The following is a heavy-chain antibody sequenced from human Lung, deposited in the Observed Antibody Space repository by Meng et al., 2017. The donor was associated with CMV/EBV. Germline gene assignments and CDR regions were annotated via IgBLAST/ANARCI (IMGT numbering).Heavy chain of an antibody. D-gene: IGHD6-6*01. CDR3: GRGRASFYFDF. Sequence: QVQFVQSGAEVKKPGASVRISCKASGFTFSNYAIYWVRQAPGQSLEWLGWIHAGSGDTKFSQTFQGRLTFDRDTSADAVYMELSSLTSGDRAVYYCGRGRASFYFDFLGQGTLVTVSS. CDR2: IHAGSGDT. V-gene: IGHV1-3*01. CDR1: GFTFSNYA. J-gene: IGHJ4*01.